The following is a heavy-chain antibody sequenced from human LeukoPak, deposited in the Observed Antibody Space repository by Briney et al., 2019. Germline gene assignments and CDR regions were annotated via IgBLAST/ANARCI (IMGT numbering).Heavy chain of an antibody. Sequence: PGGSLRLSCTTSGFTFGDYAMSWFRQAPGKGLEWVTIIRNKAYGGTTEYAASVKGRFTISRDDSKSIAYLYMNSLKTEDTAVYYCARTHDGDYGGYYYYMDVWGKGTTVTVSS. D-gene: IGHD4-17*01. CDR1: GFTFGDYA. J-gene: IGHJ6*03. V-gene: IGHV3-49*03. CDR2: IRNKAYGGTT. CDR3: ARTHDGDYGGYYYYMDV.